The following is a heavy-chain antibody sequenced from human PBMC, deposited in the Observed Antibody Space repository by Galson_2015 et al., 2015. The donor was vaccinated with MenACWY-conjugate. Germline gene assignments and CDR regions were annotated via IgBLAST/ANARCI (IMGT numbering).Heavy chain of an antibody. CDR2: IKQDGSEK. J-gene: IGHJ4*02. CDR1: GFTFNNYW. D-gene: IGHD2-15*01. V-gene: IGHV3-7*03. Sequence: SLRLSCAASGFTFNNYWMSWVRHVPGKGPEWVANIKQDGSEKYYVDSVRGRFTIFSDNAKSSLFLQMNSLRAEDTAVYYCARDLGFYCSHNDCYSPYWGQGTLVTVSS. CDR3: ARDLGFYCSHNDCYSPY.